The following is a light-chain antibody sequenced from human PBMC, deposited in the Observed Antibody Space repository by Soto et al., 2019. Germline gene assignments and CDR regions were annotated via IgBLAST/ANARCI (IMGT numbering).Light chain of an antibody. CDR3: QQSFTTPFT. CDR1: QTIGTY. Sequence: DIQMTQSPSSLSASVGDRVTITCRASQTIGTYLNWYQQTPGKAPKLLIYVASSLQSGVPSRFSGRGSGTDFTLTISSLQPEDFATYYCQQSFTTPFTFGPGTKGDIK. CDR2: VAS. V-gene: IGKV1-39*01. J-gene: IGKJ3*01.